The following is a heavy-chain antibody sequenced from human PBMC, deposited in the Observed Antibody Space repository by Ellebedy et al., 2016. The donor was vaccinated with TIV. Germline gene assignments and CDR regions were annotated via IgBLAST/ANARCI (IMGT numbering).Heavy chain of an antibody. CDR2: ISYDESNK. V-gene: IGHV3-30*18. Sequence: AGSLRLSXAASGFTFSTYGMHWVRQAPGKGLGLVSVISYDESNKYYADSVKGRFTISRDNSKNTLYLQMNSLRADDTAVYYCAKDPRSTYCTSTNCYLSDYFDYWGQGTLVTVSS. CDR1: GFTFSTYG. D-gene: IGHD2-2*01. J-gene: IGHJ4*02. CDR3: AKDPRSTYCTSTNCYLSDYFDY.